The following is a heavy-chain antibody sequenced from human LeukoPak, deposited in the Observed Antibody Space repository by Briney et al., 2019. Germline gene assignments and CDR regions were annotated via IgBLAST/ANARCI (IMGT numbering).Heavy chain of an antibody. J-gene: IGHJ4*02. CDR3: ARDGYSGSSLFDY. Sequence: PSETLSLTCTVSGGSISSHFWSWIRQPPGKGLEWIGYIHYSGSTNYNPSLKSRVTISVDTPKNQFSLRLSSVTAADTAVYYCARDGYSGSSLFDYWGQGTLVTVSS. CDR1: GGSISSHF. V-gene: IGHV4-59*11. CDR2: IHYSGST. D-gene: IGHD1-26*01.